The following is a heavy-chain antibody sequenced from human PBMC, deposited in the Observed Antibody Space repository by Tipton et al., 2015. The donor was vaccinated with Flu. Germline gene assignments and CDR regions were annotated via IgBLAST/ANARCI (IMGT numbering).Heavy chain of an antibody. D-gene: IGHD5-24*01. CDR1: GYSIISDYY. V-gene: IGHV4-38-2*01. Sequence: TLSLTCAVSGYSIISDYYWGWIRQPPGKGLEGLEWIGSVYHSGSTNYNPSLKSRVTISVDTSKNQFSLKLTSVTAADTAVYYCARRRDGYNCFDYWGQGTLVTVSS. J-gene: IGHJ4*02. CDR3: ARRRDGYNCFDY. CDR2: VYHSGST.